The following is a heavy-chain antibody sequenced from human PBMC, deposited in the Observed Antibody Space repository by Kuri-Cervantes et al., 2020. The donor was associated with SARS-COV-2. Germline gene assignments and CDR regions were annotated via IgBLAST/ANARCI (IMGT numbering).Heavy chain of an antibody. Sequence: SETLSLTCSVSRGSISSHDSMSSNFWSWIRQPPGKGLEWIGYIYYSGSTYYNPSLKSRVTISVDTSKNQFSLKLSSVTAADTAVYYCARAIPSRDFWSGYSQNYYYYMDVWGKGTTVTVSS. V-gene: IGHV4-30-4*08. CDR2: IYYSGST. J-gene: IGHJ6*03. CDR3: ARAIPSRDFWSGYSQNYYYYMDV. CDR1: RGSISSHDSMSSNF. D-gene: IGHD3-3*01.